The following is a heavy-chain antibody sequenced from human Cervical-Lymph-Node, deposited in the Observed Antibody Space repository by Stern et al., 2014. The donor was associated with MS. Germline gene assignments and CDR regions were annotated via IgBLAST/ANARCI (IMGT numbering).Heavy chain of an antibody. CDR1: GFSLNITGVG. Sequence: QVTLRESGPTLVKPTQTLTLTCTFSGFSLNITGVGVVWMRQPPGKALEWLAFIYWDANNRYSPSLESRLTITKGTSKIRVVLAMTNMDPVYTATYYCAHAPVFCTDTGCSALPDYWGQGTLVTVSS. V-gene: IGHV2-5*02. D-gene: IGHD2-8*02. CDR3: AHAPVFCTDTGCSALPDY. CDR2: IYWDANN. J-gene: IGHJ4*02.